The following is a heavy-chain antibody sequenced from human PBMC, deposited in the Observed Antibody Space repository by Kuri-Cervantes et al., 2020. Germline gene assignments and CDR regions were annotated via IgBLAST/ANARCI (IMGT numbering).Heavy chain of an antibody. V-gene: IGHV3-11*06. D-gene: IGHD3-22*01. CDR2: ISSSSSYI. Sequence: LSLTCAASGFTFSDYYMSWIRQAPGKGLEWVSYISSSSSYIYYADSVKGRCTISRDNAKNSLYLQMNSLRAEDTAVYYCVDTSCDNADFYYRGFEYWGQGTLVTVSS. CDR1: GFTFSDYY. CDR3: VDTSCDNADFYYRGFEY. J-gene: IGHJ4*02.